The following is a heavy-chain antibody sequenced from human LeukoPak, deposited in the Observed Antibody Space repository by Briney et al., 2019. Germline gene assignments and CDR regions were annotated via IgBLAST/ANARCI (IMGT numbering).Heavy chain of an antibody. CDR3: ARDLSGSYDY. Sequence: SETLSLTCTVPGGSISSGSYYWSWIRQPAGKGLEWIGRIYTSGSTNYNPSLKSRVTISVDTSKNQFSLKLSSVTAADTAVYYCARDLSGSYDYWGQGTLVTVSS. CDR2: IYTSGST. D-gene: IGHD1-26*01. J-gene: IGHJ4*02. CDR1: GGSISSGSYY. V-gene: IGHV4-61*02.